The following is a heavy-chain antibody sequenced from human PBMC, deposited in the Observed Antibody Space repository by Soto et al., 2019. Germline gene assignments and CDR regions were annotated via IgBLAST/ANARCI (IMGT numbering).Heavy chain of an antibody. V-gene: IGHV4-59*01. Sequence: QVQLQESGPGLVRPSETLSLTCTVSSGSISLYFWSWIRQSPGKGLEWIGYIYYSGTTKYNPSLKSRVTMSVDTPKNQFSLKLSSLTAADTAVYYCARGYGTGSDQIYWFDPWGQGTLVTVSS. CDR3: ARGYGTGSDQIYWFDP. CDR2: IYYSGTT. D-gene: IGHD3-10*01. CDR1: SGSISLYF. J-gene: IGHJ5*02.